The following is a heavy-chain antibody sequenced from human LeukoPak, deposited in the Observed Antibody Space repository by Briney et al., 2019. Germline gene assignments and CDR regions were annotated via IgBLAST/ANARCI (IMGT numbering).Heavy chain of an antibody. J-gene: IGHJ4*02. CDR1: GYTFTSYG. CDR3: ARVKKARGIAAAGTGDD. V-gene: IGHV1-18*01. CDR2: ISAYNGNT. D-gene: IGHD6-13*01. Sequence: GASVKVSCKASGYTFTSYGISWVRQAPGQGLDWMGWISAYNGNTNYAQKLQGRVTMTTDTSTSTAYMELRSLKSDDTAVYYCARVKKARGIAAAGTGDDWGQGTLVTVFS.